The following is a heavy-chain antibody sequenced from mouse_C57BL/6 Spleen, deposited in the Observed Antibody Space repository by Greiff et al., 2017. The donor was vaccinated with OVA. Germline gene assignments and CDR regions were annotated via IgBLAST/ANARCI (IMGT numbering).Heavy chain of an antibody. J-gene: IGHJ2*01. CDR1: GYTFTSYW. Sequence: QVQLQQPGAELVRPGTSVKLSCKASGYTFTSYWMHWVKQRPGQGLEWIGVIDPSDSYTNYNQKFKGKATLTVDTSSSTAYMQLSSLTSEDSAVYDCARYGKPGGYFDDWGQGTTLTVSS. D-gene: IGHD1-1*02. CDR2: IDPSDSYT. CDR3: ARYGKPGGYFDD. V-gene: IGHV1-59*01.